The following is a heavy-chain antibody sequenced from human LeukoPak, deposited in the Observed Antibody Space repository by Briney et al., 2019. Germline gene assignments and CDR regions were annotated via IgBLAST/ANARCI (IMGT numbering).Heavy chain of an antibody. CDR1: GGSISSGDYY. CDR3: ARVPVAEYYFDY. Sequence: PSETLSLTCTVSGGSISSGDYYWSWIRQPPGKGLEWIGYIYYSGSTYYNPSLKSRVTISVDTSKNQFSLKLSSVTAADTAVYYCARVPVAEYYFDYWGQGTLVTVSS. J-gene: IGHJ4*02. V-gene: IGHV4-30-4*01. CDR2: IYYSGST. D-gene: IGHD6-19*01.